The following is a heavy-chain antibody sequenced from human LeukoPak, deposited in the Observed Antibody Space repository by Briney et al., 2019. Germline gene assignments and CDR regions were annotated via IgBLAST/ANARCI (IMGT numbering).Heavy chain of an antibody. D-gene: IGHD4-23*01. CDR1: GVSISTNIYY. Sequence: SETLSLTCNVSGVSISTNIYYWAWIRQPPGKGPEWIGTIFYSGSAYYNPSFKSRLAIPLDTSKNQFSLELSSVTAADTAVYYCARIGHGANSHLKWYFDLWGRGTLVTVSS. CDR2: IFYSGSA. V-gene: IGHV4-39*01. J-gene: IGHJ2*01. CDR3: ARIGHGANSHLKWYFDL.